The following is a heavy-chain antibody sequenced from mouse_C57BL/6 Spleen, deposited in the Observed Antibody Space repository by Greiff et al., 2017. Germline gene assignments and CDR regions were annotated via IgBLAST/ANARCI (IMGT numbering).Heavy chain of an antibody. Sequence: VQLQQSGAELAKPGASVKLSCKASGYTFTSYWMHWVKQRPGQGLEWIGYINPSSGYTKYNQKFKDKATLTADNSSSTAYMQLSSLTYEDSAVYYCARAAYGNYVSYYFDYWGQGTTLTVSS. CDR2: INPSSGYT. J-gene: IGHJ2*01. CDR3: ARAAYGNYVSYYFDY. V-gene: IGHV1-7*01. D-gene: IGHD2-1*01. CDR1: GYTFTSYW.